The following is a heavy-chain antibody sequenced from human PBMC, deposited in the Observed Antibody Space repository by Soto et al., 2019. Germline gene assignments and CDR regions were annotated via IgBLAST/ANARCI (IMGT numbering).Heavy chain of an antibody. CDR1: GYTFTSYD. D-gene: IGHD2-21*01. CDR2: MNPNSGNT. CDR3: AREHIGWFDP. V-gene: IGHV1-8*01. Sequence: ASVKVSCKASGYTFTSYDINWVRQATGQGLEWMGWMNPNSGNTAYAQKFQGRVTMTRNTSISTAYMELSSLRSEDTAVYFCAREHIGWFDPWGQGTLVTVSS. J-gene: IGHJ5*02.